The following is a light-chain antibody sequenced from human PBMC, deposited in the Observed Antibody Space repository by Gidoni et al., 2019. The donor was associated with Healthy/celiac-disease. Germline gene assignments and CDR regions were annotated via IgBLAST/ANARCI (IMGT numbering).Light chain of an antibody. J-gene: IGKJ2*01. CDR2: GAS. CDR1: QSVSSSY. Sequence: ELVLTQSPGTLSLSPVERATLSCRASQSVSSSYLAWYQQKPGQAPRLLIYGASSRATGIPDRFSGSGSGTDFTLTISRLEPDDFAVYYCQQYGSSPYTFGQGTKLEIK. V-gene: IGKV3-20*01. CDR3: QQYGSSPYT.